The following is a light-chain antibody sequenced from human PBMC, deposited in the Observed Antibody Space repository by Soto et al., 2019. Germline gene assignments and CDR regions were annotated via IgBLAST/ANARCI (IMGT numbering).Light chain of an antibody. CDR2: DVS. V-gene: IGLV2-11*01. CDR1: SSDVGGYNY. CDR3: CSYAGSYGYV. J-gene: IGLJ1*01. Sequence: QSALTQPRSVSGSPGQSVTISCTGTSSDVGGYNYVSWYQQHPGKAPKLVIYDVSKRPSGVPDRFSGSKSGNTASLTISGLQAEDEADYYCCSYAGSYGYVFGTGTKVTVL.